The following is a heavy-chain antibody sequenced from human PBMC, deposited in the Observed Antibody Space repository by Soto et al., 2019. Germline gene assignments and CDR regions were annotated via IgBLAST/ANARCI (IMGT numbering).Heavy chain of an antibody. D-gene: IGHD3-3*01. CDR2: IYYSGST. V-gene: IGHV4-31*03. CDR1: GGSISSGGYY. CDR3: ARSITIFGVVILFDAFDI. Sequence: QVQLQESGPGLVKPSQTLSLTCTVSGGSISSGGYYWSWIRQHPGKGLEWIGYIYYSGSTYYNPSLKSRVTISVDTSKNQFSLKLSSVTTADTAVYYCARSITIFGVVILFDAFDIWGQGTMVTVSS. J-gene: IGHJ3*02.